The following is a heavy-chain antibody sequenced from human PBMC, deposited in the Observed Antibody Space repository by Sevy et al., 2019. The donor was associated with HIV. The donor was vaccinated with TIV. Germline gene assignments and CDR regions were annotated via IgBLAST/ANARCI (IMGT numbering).Heavy chain of an antibody. CDR2: IRSKTYGGTT. V-gene: IGHV3-49*03. CDR1: GFTFGDYA. J-gene: IGHJ6*02. Sequence: GGSLRLSCTASGFTFGDYAMSWCRQAPGKGLEWVGFIRSKTYGGTTEYAASAKGRFTISRDDSKSIAYLQMNSLKTEDTAVYYCTRVRGTISPYYYYYGMDVWGQGTTVTVSS. CDR3: TRVRGTISPYYYYYGMDV. D-gene: IGHD3-10*01.